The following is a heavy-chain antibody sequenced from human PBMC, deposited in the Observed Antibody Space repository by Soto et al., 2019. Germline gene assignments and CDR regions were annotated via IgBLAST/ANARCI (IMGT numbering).Heavy chain of an antibody. V-gene: IGHV1-69*12. CDR1: EGTFRSYA. Sequence: QVQLVQSGAEVKKPGSSVKVSGKASEGTFRSYAISWVRQAPGQGLEWMGGIIPIFGTANYAQKSQGRVTITADESTSTAYMELSSLRSEDTAVYYCARDDVDTAMPYGMDVWGQGTTVTVSS. D-gene: IGHD5-18*01. CDR3: ARDDVDTAMPYGMDV. CDR2: IIPIFGTA. J-gene: IGHJ6*02.